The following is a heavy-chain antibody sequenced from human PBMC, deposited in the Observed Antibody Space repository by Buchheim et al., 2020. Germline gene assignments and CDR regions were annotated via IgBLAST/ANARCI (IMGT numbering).Heavy chain of an antibody. CDR3: ARVVKSRVTNYFDY. CDR2: IYYSGST. J-gene: IGHJ4*02. CDR1: GGSISSYY. Sequence: QVQLQESGPGLVKPSETLSLTCTVSGGSISSYYWSWIRQPPGKGLEWIGYIYYSGSTNYNPSLKSRVTISVDTSKNQFSLKLSSVTAADTAVYYCARVVKSRVTNYFDYWGQGTL. V-gene: IGHV4-59*01. D-gene: IGHD4-17*01.